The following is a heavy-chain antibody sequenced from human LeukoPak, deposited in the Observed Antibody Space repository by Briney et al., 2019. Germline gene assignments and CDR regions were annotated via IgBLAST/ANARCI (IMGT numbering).Heavy chain of an antibody. Sequence: GGSLRLSCAASGFTFSDYYMSWIRQAPGKGLEWVSYISSSSSSYTNYADSVKGRFTISRDNAKNSLYLQMNSLRAEDTAVYYCARDEVYYYGSGSYRYFDYWGQGTLVTVSS. V-gene: IGHV3-11*06. CDR3: ARDEVYYYGSGSYRYFDY. CDR1: GFTFSDYY. CDR2: ISSSSSSYT. D-gene: IGHD3-10*01. J-gene: IGHJ4*02.